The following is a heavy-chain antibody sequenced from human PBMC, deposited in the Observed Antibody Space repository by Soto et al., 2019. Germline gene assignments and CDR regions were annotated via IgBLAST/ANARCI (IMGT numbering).Heavy chain of an antibody. CDR3: ARHVKKGSSMILGVEY. D-gene: IGHD3-10*01. CDR2: IYYSGST. V-gene: IGHV4-39*01. J-gene: IGHJ4*02. Sequence: SETLSLTCTVSGSSISSSSYYWGWIRQPPGKGLEWIGTIYYSGSTYYNPSFKSRVTISVDTSKNQFSLKLSSVTAADTAVYFCARHVKKGSSMILGVEYWGLGTLVTVSS. CDR1: GSSISSSSYY.